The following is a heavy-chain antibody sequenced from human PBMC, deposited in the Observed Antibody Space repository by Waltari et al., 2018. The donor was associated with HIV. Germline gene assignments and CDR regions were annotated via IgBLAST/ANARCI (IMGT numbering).Heavy chain of an antibody. J-gene: IGHJ4*02. Sequence: QLQLQESGPGLVKPSETLSLTCTVSGGSISSRSYYWGWHRQPPGKGLVWIGSIYYSGSTYYNPSLKSRVTISVDTSKNQFSLKLSSVTAADTAVYYCASGGCSGGSCFGFWGQGTLVTVSS. D-gene: IGHD2-15*01. CDR2: IYYSGST. CDR1: GGSISSRSYY. CDR3: ASGGCSGGSCFGF. V-gene: IGHV4-39*01.